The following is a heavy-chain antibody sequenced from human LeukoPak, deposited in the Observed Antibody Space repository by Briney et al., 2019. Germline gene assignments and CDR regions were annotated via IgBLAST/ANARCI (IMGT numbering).Heavy chain of an antibody. V-gene: IGHV4-59*01. CDR1: GGSISSYY. CDR3: ARVTTYYDFWSDYYTWYFDY. CDR2: IYYSGST. J-gene: IGHJ4*02. D-gene: IGHD3-3*01. Sequence: SETLSLTCTVSGGSISSYYWSWIRQPPGKGLEWIGYIYYSGSTNYNPSLKSRVTISVDTSKNQFSLKLSSVTAADTAVYYCARVTTYYDFWSDYYTWYFDYWGQGTLVTVSS.